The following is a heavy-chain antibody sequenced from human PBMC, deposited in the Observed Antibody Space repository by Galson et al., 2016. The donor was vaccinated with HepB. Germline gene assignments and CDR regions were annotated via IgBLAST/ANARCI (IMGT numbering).Heavy chain of an antibody. V-gene: IGHV1-18*04. Sequence: SVKVSCKASGYTFSSYSILWVRQAPGQGLGWMGWVSTYNGNTNSAQKLQGRVTMTTDTSTTTAYMELRTLRSDDTAVYYCARGGGRGYTYTGDYWGQGTLVTVSS. J-gene: IGHJ4*02. CDR2: VSTYNGNT. CDR3: ARGGGRGYTYTGDY. CDR1: GYTFSSYS. D-gene: IGHD5-18*01.